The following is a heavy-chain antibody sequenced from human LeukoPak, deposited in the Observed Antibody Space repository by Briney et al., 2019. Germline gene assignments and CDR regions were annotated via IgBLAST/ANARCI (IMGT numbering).Heavy chain of an antibody. D-gene: IGHD3-3*01. V-gene: IGHV1-2*02. Sequence: ASVKVSCKASGYTFTGYYMHWVRQAPGQGLAWMGWINPNSGGTNYAQKFQGRVTMTRDTSISTAYMELSRLRSDDTAVYYCARDQRGSYYDFWSGYSYYYYVDVWGKGTTVTVSS. CDR3: ARDQRGSYYDFWSGYSYYYYVDV. CDR1: GYTFTGYY. J-gene: IGHJ6*03. CDR2: INPNSGGT.